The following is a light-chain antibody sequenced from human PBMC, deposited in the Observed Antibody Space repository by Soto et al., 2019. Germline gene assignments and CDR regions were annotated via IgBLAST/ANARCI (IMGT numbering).Light chain of an antibody. CDR1: QSISTW. J-gene: IGKJ2*01. Sequence: DSQMTQSPSTLSASVGDRVTITSRALQSISTWLAWFQQKPGKAPKLLSYEASTLESGVPSRFSGSGSGTAFSLTINSLQPHDFATYYFRRYNSYSYTFGQGTKLEIK. V-gene: IGKV1-5*03. CDR3: RRYNSYSYT. CDR2: EAS.